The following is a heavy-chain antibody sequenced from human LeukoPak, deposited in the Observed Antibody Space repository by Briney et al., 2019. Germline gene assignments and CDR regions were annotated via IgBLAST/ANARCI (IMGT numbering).Heavy chain of an antibody. CDR3: GKTTVGYSSGQKPAWPVDY. CDR2: IFGSGGSP. J-gene: IGHJ4*02. Sequence: PGGSLRLSCVVSGFTFSNYAMNWVRQAPGKGLEWVAGIFGSGGSPHYADPVKGRFTISRDNSRNTVYLQINSLRAEDTAVYYCGKTTVGYSSGQKPAWPVDYWGQGTLVTVSS. CDR1: GFTFSNYA. V-gene: IGHV3-23*01. D-gene: IGHD5-18*01.